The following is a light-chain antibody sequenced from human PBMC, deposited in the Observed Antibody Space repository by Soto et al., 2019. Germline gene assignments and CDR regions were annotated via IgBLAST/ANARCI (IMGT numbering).Light chain of an antibody. CDR3: QQYYSTPPT. J-gene: IGKJ1*01. CDR2: WAS. V-gene: IGKV4-1*01. Sequence: DIVMTQSPDSLAVSLGERATINCKSSQSVLYSSNNENYLAWYQQKPGQHPNLLIYWASTRESGVPDRFSGSGSGTDFTLTISSLQAEDVAVYYCQQYYSTPPTFGQGTKVEIK. CDR1: QSVLYSSNNENY.